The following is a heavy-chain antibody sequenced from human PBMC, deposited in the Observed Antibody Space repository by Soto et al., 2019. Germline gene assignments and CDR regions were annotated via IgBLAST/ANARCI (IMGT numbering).Heavy chain of an antibody. Sequence: RGESLKISCKGPGHLFNNPWIGWVRQTPGKGLEWMGLIFTRDSETKTSPSFQGHVSFSVDNSINTVYLQWTSLKTTDTGIYFCARGYFDSGHGYDLWGQGTLVTVSS. J-gene: IGHJ5*02. CDR2: IFTRDSET. CDR1: GHLFNNPW. CDR3: ARGYFDSGHGYDL. D-gene: IGHD3-10*01. V-gene: IGHV5-51*01.